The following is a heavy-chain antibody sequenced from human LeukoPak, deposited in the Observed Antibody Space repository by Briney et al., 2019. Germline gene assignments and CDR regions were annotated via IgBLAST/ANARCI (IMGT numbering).Heavy chain of an antibody. CDR3: VRGRLGGSGTYPPPDF. CDR1: GFPFSSYW. J-gene: IGHJ4*02. CDR2: INTVGCDP. D-gene: IGHD3-10*01. Sequence: GGSLRLTCVSTGFPFSSYWRHWVRQARCKGLVWVSRINTVGCDPTYADSVEGRFSISRDDGKTLVYLPMNRLRGGEQAVYYCVRGRLGGSGTYPPPDFWGQGTLVTVSS. V-gene: IGHV3-74*01.